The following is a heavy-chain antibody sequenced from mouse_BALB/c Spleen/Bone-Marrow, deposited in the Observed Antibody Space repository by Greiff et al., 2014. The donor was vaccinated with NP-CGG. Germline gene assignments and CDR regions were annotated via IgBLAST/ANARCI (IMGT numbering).Heavy chain of an antibody. CDR1: GFSLTTYG. Sequence: VQLVESGPGLVAPSQSLSITCTVSGFSLTTYGVHWVRQSPGKGLEWLGVIWAGGSTNYNSTLMSRLSISKDNSKNQVFLKMNSLQTDGTAIYYCARNLLPPYWYFDVWGAGTTVTVSS. V-gene: IGHV2-9*02. J-gene: IGHJ1*01. CDR2: IWAGGST. D-gene: IGHD1-1*01. CDR3: ARNLLPPYWYFDV.